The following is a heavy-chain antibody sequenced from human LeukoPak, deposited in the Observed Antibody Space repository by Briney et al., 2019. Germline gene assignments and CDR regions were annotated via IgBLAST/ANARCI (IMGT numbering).Heavy chain of an antibody. J-gene: IGHJ6*02. CDR1: GGSISSSSYY. Sequence: SSQTLSLTCTVSGGSISSSSYYWGWIRQPPGKGLEWIGSIYYSGSTYYNPSLKSRVTISVDTSKNQFSLKLSSVTAADTAVYYCARHVGQNKYYYYYGMDVWGQGTTVTVSS. CDR2: IYYSGST. D-gene: IGHD1/OR15-1a*01. V-gene: IGHV4-39*01. CDR3: ARHVGQNKYYYYYGMDV.